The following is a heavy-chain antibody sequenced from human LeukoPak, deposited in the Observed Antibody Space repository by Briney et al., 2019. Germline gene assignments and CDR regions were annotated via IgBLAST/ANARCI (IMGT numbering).Heavy chain of an antibody. CDR3: ARKGIAAAAIDY. D-gene: IGHD6-13*01. Sequence: PSETLSLTCAVYGGSFSGYYWSWIRQPPGKGLEWIGEINHSESTNYNPSLKSRVTISVDTSKNQFSLKLSSVTAADTAVYYCARKGIAAAAIDYWGQGTLVTVSS. CDR1: GGSFSGYY. V-gene: IGHV4-34*01. J-gene: IGHJ4*02. CDR2: INHSEST.